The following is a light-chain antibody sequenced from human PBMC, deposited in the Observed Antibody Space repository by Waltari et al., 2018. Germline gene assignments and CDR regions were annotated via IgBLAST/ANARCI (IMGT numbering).Light chain of an antibody. J-gene: IGLJ3*02. V-gene: IGLV1-40*01. Sequence: QSVLTQPPSVSGAPGQRVTISCSGSGSNIGAGYDVHWYQQLPRAAPKRLIYGSSIRPLGVRYRFFGSTSGTSASLAITGLQAEDEADYYCQSYDTSLSVVFGGGTKLTVL. CDR3: QSYDTSLSVV. CDR2: GSS. CDR1: GSNIGAGYD.